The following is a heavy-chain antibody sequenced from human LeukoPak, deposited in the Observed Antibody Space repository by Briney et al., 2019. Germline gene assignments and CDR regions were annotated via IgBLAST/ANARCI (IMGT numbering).Heavy chain of an antibody. Sequence: SETLSLTCSVSGDSIIGYYWSWIRQPPGKGLEWIGYIYYSGSTNYNPSLKGRVTISVDTSKNQFSLKLSSVTAADTAVYYCASWHRQYDFWSGYYGAFDIWGQGTMVTVSS. CDR2: IYYSGST. D-gene: IGHD3-3*01. J-gene: IGHJ3*02. CDR1: GDSIIGYY. CDR3: ASWHRQYDFWSGYYGAFDI. V-gene: IGHV4-59*12.